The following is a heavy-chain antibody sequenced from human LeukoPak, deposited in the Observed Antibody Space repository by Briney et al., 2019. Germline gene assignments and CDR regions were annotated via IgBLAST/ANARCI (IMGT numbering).Heavy chain of an antibody. CDR3: ARVESGY. Sequence: PGGSLRLSCTASGFTFRSYDMHWVRQAPGKGLEWVAVIWYDGSNKYYADSVKGRFTISRDNSKNTLYLQMNSLRAEDTAVYYCARVESGYWGQGTLVTVSS. V-gene: IGHV3-33*01. CDR2: IWYDGSNK. CDR1: GFTFRSYD. J-gene: IGHJ4*02.